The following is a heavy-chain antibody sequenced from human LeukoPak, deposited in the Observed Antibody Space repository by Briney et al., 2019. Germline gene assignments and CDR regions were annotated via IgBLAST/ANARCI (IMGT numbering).Heavy chain of an antibody. V-gene: IGHV1-2*06. CDR2: INPNSGDP. D-gene: IGHD1-26*01. CDR3: ARAQGSYYHYYMDV. Sequence: ASVKVSCKTSGYTFTDSYIHWVRQAPGQGLEWMGRINPNSGDPNYPQKFQGRVTMTRDMSTSTVNMELSSLRSEDTAVYYCARAQGSYYHYYMDVWGKGTTVTVSS. CDR1: GYTFTDSY. J-gene: IGHJ6*03.